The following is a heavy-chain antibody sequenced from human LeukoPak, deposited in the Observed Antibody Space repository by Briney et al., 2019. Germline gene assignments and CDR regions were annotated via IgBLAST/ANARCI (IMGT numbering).Heavy chain of an antibody. CDR2: INPSGGST. Sequence: ASVKVSCKASGYIFTSYYMHWVRQAPGQGLEWMGIINPSGGSTSYAQKFQGRVTMTRDTSTSTDYMELSSLRSEDTAVYYCARAGENYYDSSGYYYAWGQGTLVTVSS. D-gene: IGHD3-22*01. CDR1: GYIFTSYY. J-gene: IGHJ5*02. V-gene: IGHV1-46*01. CDR3: ARAGENYYDSSGYYYA.